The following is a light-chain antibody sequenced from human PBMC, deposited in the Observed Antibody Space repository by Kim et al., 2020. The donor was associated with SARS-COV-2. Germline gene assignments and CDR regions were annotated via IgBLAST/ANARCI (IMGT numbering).Light chain of an antibody. CDR3: AAWDDSLSQ. Sequence: QSVLTQPPSASGTPGQRVTISCSGSSSNIGSNYVYWYQQLPGTAPKLLIYRNNQRPSGVPDRFSGSKSGTSASLAISGLRSEDEADYYCAAWDDSLSQFGTGTKVTVL. J-gene: IGLJ1*01. CDR1: SSNIGSNY. CDR2: RNN. V-gene: IGLV1-47*01.